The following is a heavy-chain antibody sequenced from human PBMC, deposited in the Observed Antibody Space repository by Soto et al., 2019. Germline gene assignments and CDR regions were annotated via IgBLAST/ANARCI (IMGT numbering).Heavy chain of an antibody. J-gene: IGHJ4*02. Sequence: QLQLQESGPGLVKPSETLSLTCTVSGGSISSSSYYWGWIRQPPGKGLEWIGSIYYSGSTYYNPSLKSRVRISVDTSKNPSSLKLSSVTAADTAVYYCARHTPAISISDHWGQGTLVTVSS. V-gene: IGHV4-39*01. CDR2: IYYSGST. CDR1: GGSISSSSYY. D-gene: IGHD2-15*01. CDR3: ARHTPAISISDH.